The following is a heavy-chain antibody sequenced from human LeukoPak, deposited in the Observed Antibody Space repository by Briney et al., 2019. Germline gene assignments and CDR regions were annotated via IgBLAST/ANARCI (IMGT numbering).Heavy chain of an antibody. CDR3: ARTYCGGDCYLGAFDY. V-gene: IGHV3-21*04. J-gene: IGHJ4*02. CDR1: GFTFSSYG. Sequence: GGSLRLSCAASGFTFSSYGMSWVRQAPGKGLEWVSAISGSGSTIYYADSVKGRFTISRDNAKNSLYLQMNSLRAEDTAVYYCARTYCGGDCYLGAFDYWGQGTLVTVSS. CDR2: ISGSGSTI. D-gene: IGHD2-21*02.